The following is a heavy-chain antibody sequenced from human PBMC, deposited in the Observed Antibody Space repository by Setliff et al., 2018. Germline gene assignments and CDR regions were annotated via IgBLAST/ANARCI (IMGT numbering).Heavy chain of an antibody. J-gene: IGHJ4*02. D-gene: IGHD5-18*01. CDR3: ARSPFPVDTVMVTTFDS. CDR2: INPNSGGT. V-gene: IGHV1-2*04. Sequence: ASVKVSCKASGYTFTGYYMHWVRQAPGQGLEWMGWINPNSGGTNYAQKFQGWVTMTRDTSISTAYMELSRLRSEDTAVYYCARSPFPVDTVMVTTFDSWGQGTLVTVSS. CDR1: GYTFTGYY.